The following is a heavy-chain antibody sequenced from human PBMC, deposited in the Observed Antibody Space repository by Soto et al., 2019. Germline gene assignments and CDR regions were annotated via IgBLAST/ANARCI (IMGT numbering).Heavy chain of an antibody. CDR1: GYTFTSDG. D-gene: IGHD3-10*01. CDR3: ARDTSRGEYDY. Sequence: QVQLVQSGAEVKKPGASVKVSCKASGYTFTSDGISWVRQAPGQGLEWMGWINVYNGNTNYAQKPQGRVTMTTDTPTSTAYLDLRSLRSDDTAVYFCARDTSRGEYDYWGQGTLVTVSS. J-gene: IGHJ4*02. V-gene: IGHV1-18*01. CDR2: INVYNGNT.